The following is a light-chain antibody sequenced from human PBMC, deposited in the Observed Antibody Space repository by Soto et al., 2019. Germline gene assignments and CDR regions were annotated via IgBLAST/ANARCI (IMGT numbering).Light chain of an antibody. CDR3: QQSYSSPPT. CDR1: QDITNN. CDR2: AAS. Sequence: DIQMTQSPSALSASVGDRATITCRASQDITNNLAWFQQKPGEVPKRLIYAASSLQSGVPSRFSGSRSGPDFTLTISSLQPEDFATYYCQQSYSSPPTFGQGTKVDIK. V-gene: IGKV1-17*03. J-gene: IGKJ1*01.